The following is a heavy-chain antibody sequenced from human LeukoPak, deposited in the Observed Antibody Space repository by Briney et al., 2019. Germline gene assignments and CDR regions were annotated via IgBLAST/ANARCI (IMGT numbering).Heavy chain of an antibody. V-gene: IGHV4-59*01. Sequence: SETLSLTCTVSGGSISRYYWSWIRQPPGKGLEWIGYIYYSGSTNYNPSLKSRVTISVDTSKNQFSLKLSSVTAADTAVYYCARDARSGYYFDFWGQGTLVSVSS. CDR3: ARDARSGYYFDF. CDR2: IYYSGST. D-gene: IGHD3-10*01. J-gene: IGHJ4*02. CDR1: GGSISRYY.